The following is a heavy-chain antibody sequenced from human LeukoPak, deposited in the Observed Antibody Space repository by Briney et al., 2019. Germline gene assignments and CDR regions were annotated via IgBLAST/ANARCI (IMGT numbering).Heavy chain of an antibody. CDR3: ASGGYGVVVPGAIPNYYYYMDV. CDR1: GYTFTGYY. V-gene: IGHV1-2*02. CDR2: INPNSGGT. D-gene: IGHD2-2*01. Sequence: ASVKVSCKASGYTFTGYYMHWVRQAPGQGLEWMGWINPNSGGTNYAQKFQGRVTMTRDTSISTAYMELSRLRSDDTAVYYCASGGYGVVVPGAIPNYYYYMDVWGKGTTVTVSS. J-gene: IGHJ6*03.